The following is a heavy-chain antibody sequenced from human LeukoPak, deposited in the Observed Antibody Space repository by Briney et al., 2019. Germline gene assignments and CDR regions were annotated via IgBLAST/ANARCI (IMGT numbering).Heavy chain of an antibody. CDR2: ISSNSRYI. Sequence: PGGSLRLSCAASGFTFSSYWMHWVRQAPGKGLEWVSSISSNSRYIYYADSMRGRFTISRDNAKNSLYLQVNSLKPEDTAVYYCARVAEAAAFDSWGQGTLVTVSS. CDR3: ARVAEAAAFDS. D-gene: IGHD6-13*01. J-gene: IGHJ4*02. CDR1: GFTFSSYW. V-gene: IGHV3-21*06.